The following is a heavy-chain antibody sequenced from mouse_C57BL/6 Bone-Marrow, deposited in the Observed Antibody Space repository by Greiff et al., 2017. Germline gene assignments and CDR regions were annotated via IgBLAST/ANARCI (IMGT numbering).Heavy chain of an antibody. Sequence: EVQLKESGGDLVKPGGSLKLSCAASGFTFSSYGMSWVRQTPDKRLEWVATISSGGSYTYYPDSVKGRFTISRDNAKNTLYLQMSSLKSEDTAMYYCARRSMGGYFDVWGTGTTVTVSS. CDR3: ARRSMGGYFDV. J-gene: IGHJ1*03. CDR2: ISSGGSYT. V-gene: IGHV5-6*01. D-gene: IGHD1-1*02. CDR1: GFTFSSYG.